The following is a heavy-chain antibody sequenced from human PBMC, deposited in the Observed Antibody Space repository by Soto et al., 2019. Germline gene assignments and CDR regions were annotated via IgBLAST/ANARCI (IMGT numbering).Heavy chain of an antibody. CDR3: ARAGYSSSWYQRENNWFDS. CDR1: SGSISSSNW. V-gene: IGHV4-4*02. D-gene: IGHD6-13*01. Sequence: SETLSLTCAVSSGSISSSNWWSWVRQPPGKGLEWIGEIYHSGSTNYNPSLKSRVTISVDKSKNQFSLKLSSVTAADTAVYYCARAGYSSSWYQRENNWFDSWGQGIRVTVSS. CDR2: IYHSGST. J-gene: IGHJ5*01.